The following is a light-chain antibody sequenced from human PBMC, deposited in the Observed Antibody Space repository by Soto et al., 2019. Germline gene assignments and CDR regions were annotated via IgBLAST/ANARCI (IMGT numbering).Light chain of an antibody. Sequence: EIVMTQTPATLSVSPGERATLSCRACQSVSSNLAWYQHKPGQAASLLIHGASTRATGIPARFSGSGSGTEFTLTISSLQSEDFAVYYCQQYNKWPLTFGGGTKVEIK. CDR1: QSVSSN. J-gene: IGKJ4*01. V-gene: IGKV3-15*01. CDR3: QQYNKWPLT. CDR2: GAS.